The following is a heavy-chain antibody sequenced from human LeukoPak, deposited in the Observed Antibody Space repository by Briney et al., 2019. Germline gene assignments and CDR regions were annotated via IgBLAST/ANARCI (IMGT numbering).Heavy chain of an antibody. Sequence: GGSLRLSCTASEFTFGDYALNWVRQAPGKGLEWVAFIRSKAYGGTTEYAASVKGRFTISRDDSTRIAYLQMNSLKTEDTAVYYCSRDGGFLYYFDYWGQGTLVTVSS. CDR2: IRSKAYGGTT. D-gene: IGHD2/OR15-2a*01. J-gene: IGHJ4*02. V-gene: IGHV3-49*04. CDR1: EFTFGDYA. CDR3: SRDGGFLYYFDY.